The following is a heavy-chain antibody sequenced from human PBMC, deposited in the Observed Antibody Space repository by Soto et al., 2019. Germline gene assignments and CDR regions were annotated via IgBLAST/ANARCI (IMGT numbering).Heavy chain of an antibody. D-gene: IGHD5-12*01. Sequence: EVQLVESGGGLVQPGGSLRLSCAASGFTFSSYSVTWVRQAPGKGLEWVSYIGPSSSSIYYADSVKGRFTISRDSAKNSLYLQMNSLRADDTAIYYCARVMGSGYDWYFDYWGQGTLVTVSS. CDR1: GFTFSSYS. J-gene: IGHJ4*02. CDR3: ARVMGSGYDWYFDY. CDR2: IGPSSSSI. V-gene: IGHV3-48*01.